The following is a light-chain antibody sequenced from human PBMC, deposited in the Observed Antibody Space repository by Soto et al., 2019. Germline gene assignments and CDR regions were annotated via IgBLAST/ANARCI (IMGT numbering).Light chain of an antibody. V-gene: IGKV3-15*01. CDR1: QSIRNG. Sequence: ILLTQSPATLSVSPGERATLSCRASQSIRNGLAWIQQKPGQAPRLLIYDTSTRATDIPARFSGSGSGKEFTLTISSLQSEDFAVYYCQQYQNWPRTFGQGTKVEIK. CDR3: QQYQNWPRT. J-gene: IGKJ1*01. CDR2: DTS.